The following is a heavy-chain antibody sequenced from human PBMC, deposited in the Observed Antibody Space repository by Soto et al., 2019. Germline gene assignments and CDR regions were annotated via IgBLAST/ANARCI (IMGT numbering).Heavy chain of an antibody. CDR3: ARDLYCSGGSCYDDY. J-gene: IGHJ4*02. CDR1: GFTFDDYG. V-gene: IGHV3-20*01. Sequence: EVQLVESGGGVVRPGGSLRLYCAASGFTFDDYGMSWVRQAPGKGLEWVSGINWNGGSTGYADCVKGRFTISRDNAKNSLYLQMNSLRAEDTALYHCARDLYCSGGSCYDDYWGQGTLVTVSS. CDR2: INWNGGST. D-gene: IGHD2-15*01.